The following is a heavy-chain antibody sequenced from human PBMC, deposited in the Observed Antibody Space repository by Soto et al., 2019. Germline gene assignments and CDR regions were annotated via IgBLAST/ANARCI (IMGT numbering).Heavy chain of an antibody. CDR2: IVVGSGNT. V-gene: IGHV1-58*01. J-gene: IGHJ4*02. D-gene: IGHD3-22*01. Sequence: SVKVSCKASGFTFTSSAVQWVRQARGQRLEWIGWIVVGSGNTNYAQKFQERVTITRDMSTSTAYMELSSLRSEDTAVYYCAVSIDSYDSSGTIGYWGQGTMVTVSS. CDR1: GFTFTSSA. CDR3: AVSIDSYDSSGTIGY.